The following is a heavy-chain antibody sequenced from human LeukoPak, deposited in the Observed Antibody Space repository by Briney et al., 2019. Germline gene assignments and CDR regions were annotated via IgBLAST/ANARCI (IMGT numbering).Heavy chain of an antibody. J-gene: IGHJ4*02. CDR2: ISYDGSNK. CDR3: ARDLGSRELDY. V-gene: IGHV3-30*04. D-gene: IGHD2-15*01. Sequence: GGSLRLSCAASGFTFSSYAMHWVRQAPGKGLEWVAVISYDGSNKYYADSVKGRFTISRDNSKNTLYLQMNSLRAEDTAVYYCARDLGSRELDYWGQGTLVTVSS. CDR1: GFTFSSYA.